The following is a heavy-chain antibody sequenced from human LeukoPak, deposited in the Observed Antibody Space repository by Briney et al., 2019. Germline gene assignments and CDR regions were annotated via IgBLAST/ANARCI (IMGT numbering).Heavy chain of an antibody. J-gene: IGHJ5*02. CDR2: INHSGST. V-gene: IGHV4-34*01. CDR1: GGSFSGYY. Sequence: SETLSPTCAVYGGSFSGYYWSWIRQPPGKGLEWIGEINHSGSTNYNPSLKSRVTISVDTSKNQFSLKLSSVTAADAAVYYCARIAMNWFDPWGQGTLVTVSS. CDR3: ARIAMNWFDP.